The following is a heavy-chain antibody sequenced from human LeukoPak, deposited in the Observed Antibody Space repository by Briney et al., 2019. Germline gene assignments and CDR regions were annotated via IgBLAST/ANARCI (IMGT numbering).Heavy chain of an antibody. J-gene: IGHJ3*02. CDR3: ARDRELAVI. CDR2: INPNSGGT. Sequence: ASVKVSCKASGYTFTSYGISWVRQAPGQGLEWMGWINPNSGGTNYAQKFQGRVTMTRDTSISTAYMELSRLRSDDTAVYYCARDRELAVIWGQGTMVTVSS. CDR1: GYTFTSYG. V-gene: IGHV1-2*02. D-gene: IGHD3-10*01.